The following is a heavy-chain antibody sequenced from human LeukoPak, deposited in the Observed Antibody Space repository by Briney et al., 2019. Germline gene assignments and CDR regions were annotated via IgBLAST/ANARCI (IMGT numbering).Heavy chain of an antibody. D-gene: IGHD6-19*01. J-gene: IGHJ4*02. CDR3: ARQAGGYSSGWYQFHFDY. CDR1: GYTFINYG. Sequence: ASVKVSCKASGYTFINYGISWVRQAPGQGLEWMGWINTYSGNTNYAQKLQGRVSMTTDTSTSIDYMELRSLRSDDTAVYYCARQAGGYSSGWYQFHFDYWGQGTLVTVSS. V-gene: IGHV1-18*04. CDR2: INTYSGNT.